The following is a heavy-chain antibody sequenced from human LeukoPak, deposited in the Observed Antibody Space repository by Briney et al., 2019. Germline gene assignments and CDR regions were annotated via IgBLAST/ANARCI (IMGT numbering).Heavy chain of an antibody. CDR1: GVTFSSYG. CDR3: ALRDGYNLYYFDY. CDR2: ISYDGSNK. V-gene: IGHV3-30*03. J-gene: IGHJ4*02. Sequence: GGSLRLSCAASGVTFSSYGMHWVRQAPGNGLDWVAVISYDGSNKYYADSVKCRFTISRDNSKNTLYLQMNSLRAEDTAVYYCALRDGYNLYYFDYWGQGTLVTVSS. D-gene: IGHD5-24*01.